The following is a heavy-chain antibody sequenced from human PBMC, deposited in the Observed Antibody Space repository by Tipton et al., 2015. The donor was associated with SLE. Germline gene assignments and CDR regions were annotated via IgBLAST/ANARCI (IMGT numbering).Heavy chain of an antibody. D-gene: IGHD6-13*01. CDR3: AKDGQYSSSRGWYFDL. CDR1: GFTFSSYS. Sequence: SLRLSCAASGFTFSSYSMYWVRQAPGKGLEWVSSISSSSSYIYYADSVKGRFTISRDNAKNSLYLQMNSLRAEDTALYYCAKDGQYSSSRGWYFDLWGRGTLVTVSS. CDR2: ISSSSSYI. V-gene: IGHV3-21*04. J-gene: IGHJ2*01.